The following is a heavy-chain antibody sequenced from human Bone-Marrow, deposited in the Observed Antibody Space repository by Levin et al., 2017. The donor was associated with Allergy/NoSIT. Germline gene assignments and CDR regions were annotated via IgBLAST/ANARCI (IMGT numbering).Heavy chain of an antibody. CDR3: AREDNCTGGVCYFVWYYYYMDV. V-gene: IGHV3-21*01. CDR2: ISSSSSYI. CDR1: GFTFSSYS. D-gene: IGHD2-8*02. J-gene: IGHJ6*03. Sequence: GESLKISCAASGFTFSSYSMNWVRQAPGKGLEWVSSISSSSSYIYYADSVKGRFTISRDNAKNSLYLQMNSLRAEDTAVYYCAREDNCTGGVCYFVWYYYYMDVWGKGTTVTVSS.